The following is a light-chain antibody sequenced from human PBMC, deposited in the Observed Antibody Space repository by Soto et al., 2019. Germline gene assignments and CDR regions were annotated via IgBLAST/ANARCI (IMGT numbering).Light chain of an antibody. Sequence: QSVLTQPRSVSGSPGQSVTISCTGTSSDVGGYNFVSWYQQHPGKAPKFMIYDVTKRPSGVPDRFSGSESGNTASLTISGLQAEDEADYYCCSYVGSYTSYVFGTGTKLTVL. CDR2: DVT. V-gene: IGLV2-11*01. J-gene: IGLJ1*01. CDR3: CSYVGSYTSYV. CDR1: SSDVGGYNF.